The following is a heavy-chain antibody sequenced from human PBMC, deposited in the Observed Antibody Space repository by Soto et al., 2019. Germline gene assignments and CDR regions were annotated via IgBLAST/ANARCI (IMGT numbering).Heavy chain of an antibody. V-gene: IGHV1-69*04. CDR3: ARDIVVPAAIEPESWFDP. CDR1: GGTFSSYT. Sequence: ASVKVSCKASGGTFSSYTISWVRQAPGQGLEWMGRIIPILGIANYAQKFQGRVTITADKSTSTAYMELSSLRSEDTAVYYCARDIVVPAAIEPESWFDPWGQGTLVTVSS. CDR2: IIPILGIA. J-gene: IGHJ5*02. D-gene: IGHD2-2*01.